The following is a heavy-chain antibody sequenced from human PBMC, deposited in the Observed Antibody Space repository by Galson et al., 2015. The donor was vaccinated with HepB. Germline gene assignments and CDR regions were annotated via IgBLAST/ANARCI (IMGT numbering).Heavy chain of an antibody. CDR2: IYYSGST. CDR3: ARGITMVRGVISYYYYGMDV. CDR1: GGSISSYY. V-gene: IGHV4-59*08. Sequence: ETLSLTCTVSGGSISSYYWSWIRQPPGKGLEWIGYIYYSGSTNYNPSLKSRVTISVDTSKNQFSLKLSSVTAADTAVYYCARGITMVRGVISYYYYGMDVWGQGTTVTVSS. D-gene: IGHD3-10*01. J-gene: IGHJ6*02.